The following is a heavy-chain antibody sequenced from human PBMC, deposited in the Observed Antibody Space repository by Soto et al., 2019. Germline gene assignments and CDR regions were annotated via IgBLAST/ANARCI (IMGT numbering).Heavy chain of an antibody. D-gene: IGHD4-17*01. CDR3: ARDSAKAGHYGGNHQFDS. V-gene: IGHV4-31*03. CDR2: IYHSGST. CDR1: GDSITSGGNYY. Sequence: SETLSLTCTVSGDSITSGGNYYWSWIRQLPGKGLEWIGHIYHSGSTYYNPFLKSRLSLSVDTSKNQFSLKMTSLTAADTAVYYCARDSAKAGHYGGNHQFDSWGQGTLVTVSS. J-gene: IGHJ4*02.